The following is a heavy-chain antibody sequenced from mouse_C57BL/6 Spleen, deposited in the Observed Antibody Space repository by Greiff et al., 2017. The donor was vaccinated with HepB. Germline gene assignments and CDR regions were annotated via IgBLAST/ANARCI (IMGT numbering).Heavy chain of an antibody. J-gene: IGHJ2*01. Sequence: QVQLQQSGAELVRPGASVTLSCKASGYTFTDYEMHWVKQTPVHGLEWIGAIDPETGGTAYNQKFKGKAILTADKSSSTAYMELRSLTSEDSAVYYCTRRGYSYFDYWGQVTTLTVSS. CDR1: GYTFTDYE. CDR2: IDPETGGT. D-gene: IGHD2-3*01. V-gene: IGHV1-15*01. CDR3: TRRGYSYFDY.